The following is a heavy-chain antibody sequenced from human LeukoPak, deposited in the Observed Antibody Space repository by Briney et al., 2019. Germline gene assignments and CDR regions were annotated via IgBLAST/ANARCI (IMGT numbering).Heavy chain of an antibody. J-gene: IGHJ4*02. CDR3: AKEGLYCSSTSCYIDY. V-gene: IGHV3-30*02. CDR2: IRYDGSNK. Sequence: PGGSLRLSCAASGFTFSSNGMHWVRQAPGKGLEWVAFIRYDGSNKYYADSVKGRFTISRDNSKNTLYLQMNSLRAEDTAVYYCAKEGLYCSSTSCYIDYWGQGTLVTVSS. CDR1: GFTFSSNG. D-gene: IGHD2-2*02.